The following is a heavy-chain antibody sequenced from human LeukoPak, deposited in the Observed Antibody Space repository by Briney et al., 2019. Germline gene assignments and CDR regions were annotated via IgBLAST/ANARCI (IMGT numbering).Heavy chain of an antibody. CDR3: AGASGGGWFDP. CDR2: INPSGGST. D-gene: IGHD3-16*01. Sequence: ASVKVSCKASGYTFTSYYMHWVRQAPGQGLEWMGIINPSGGSTSYAQKFQGRVTMTTDTSTSTAYMELRSLRSDDTAVYYCAGASGGGWFDPWGQGTLVTVSS. J-gene: IGHJ5*02. V-gene: IGHV1-46*01. CDR1: GYTFTSYY.